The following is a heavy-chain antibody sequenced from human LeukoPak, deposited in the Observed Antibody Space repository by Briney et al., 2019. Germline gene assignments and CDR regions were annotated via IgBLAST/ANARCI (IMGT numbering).Heavy chain of an antibody. Sequence: SETLSLTCTTSSGATSNYYWTWIRQPPGKGLEWLGYVHYSGSTRFNPSLKSRVTISVDTSNNQFSLKLSSVTAADTAVYYCACSMSSDWNYYNAMDVWGQGTTVTVSS. J-gene: IGHJ6*02. D-gene: IGHD6-19*01. V-gene: IGHV4-59*12. CDR2: VHYSGST. CDR1: SGATSNYY. CDR3: ACSMSSDWNYYNAMDV.